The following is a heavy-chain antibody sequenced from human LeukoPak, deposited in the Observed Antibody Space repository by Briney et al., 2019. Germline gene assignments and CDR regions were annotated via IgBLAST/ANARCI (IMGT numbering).Heavy chain of an antibody. CDR3: ARFSSWYKDEYFQH. D-gene: IGHD6-13*01. J-gene: IGHJ1*01. Sequence: VASAKVSCKASGGTFSSYAISWVRQAPGQGLEWMGRIIPIFGTANYAQKFQGRVTITADKSTSTAYMELSSLRSEDTAVYYCARFSSWYKDEYFQHWGQGTLVTVSS. V-gene: IGHV1-69*06. CDR1: GGTFSSYA. CDR2: IIPIFGTA.